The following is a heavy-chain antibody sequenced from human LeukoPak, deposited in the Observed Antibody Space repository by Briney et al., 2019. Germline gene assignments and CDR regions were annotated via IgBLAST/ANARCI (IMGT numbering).Heavy chain of an antibody. Sequence: GGSLRLSCAASGFTFSSYAMSWVRQAPGKGLEWVSAIRGSGGSTCYADSVKGRFTISRDNSKNTLYLQMNSLRAEDTAVYYCAKGTWIQLWLDWGQGTLVTVSS. D-gene: IGHD5-18*01. V-gene: IGHV3-23*01. J-gene: IGHJ4*02. CDR3: AKGTWIQLWLD. CDR1: GFTFSSYA. CDR2: IRGSGGST.